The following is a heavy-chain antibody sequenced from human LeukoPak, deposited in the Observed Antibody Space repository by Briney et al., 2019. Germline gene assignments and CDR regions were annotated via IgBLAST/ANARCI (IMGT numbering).Heavy chain of an antibody. D-gene: IGHD5/OR15-5a*01. V-gene: IGHV4-59*01. CDR1: GGSISSFY. CDR3: ARDKGLPQAFDI. CDR2: VSYSETT. Sequence: SETLSLTCTVSGGSISSFYWSWIRQPPGKGLEYIGYVSYSETTSYNPSLKSRVTISVDTSKNQFSLKLTSVTAADTAVYYCARDKGLPQAFDIWGQGTMVTVSS. J-gene: IGHJ3*02.